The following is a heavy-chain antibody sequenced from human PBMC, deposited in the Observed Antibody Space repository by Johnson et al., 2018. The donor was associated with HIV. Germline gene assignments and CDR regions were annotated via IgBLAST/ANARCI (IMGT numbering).Heavy chain of an antibody. CDR1: KFTFSSYA. J-gene: IGHJ3*02. CDR3: ARGWFGVLDAFDI. CDR2: ISYDGSKK. D-gene: IGHD3-10*01. V-gene: IGHV3-30-3*01. Sequence: QVQLVESGGGLVQPGGSPRLSCAASKFTFSSYAMHWVRQAPGKGLEWVAVISYDGSKKYADSVKGRFTISRDNSKNTLYLQMNNLRAEDTALYYCARGWFGVLDAFDIWGQGTMVTGSS.